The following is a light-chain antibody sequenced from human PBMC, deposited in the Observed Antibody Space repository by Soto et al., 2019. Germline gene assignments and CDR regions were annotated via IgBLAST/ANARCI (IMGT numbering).Light chain of an antibody. CDR1: QSVSRH. J-gene: IGKJ1*01. CDR2: GAS. CDR3: EQYDTWPT. V-gene: IGKV3-15*01. Sequence: EIVMTQSPATLSVSPGERVTLSCRASQSVSRHLAWYQQKLGQAPRLLIYGASTRATGIPARFSGSGSGTEFTLTISSLQSEDVALYYCEQYDTWPTFGQGTKVEIK.